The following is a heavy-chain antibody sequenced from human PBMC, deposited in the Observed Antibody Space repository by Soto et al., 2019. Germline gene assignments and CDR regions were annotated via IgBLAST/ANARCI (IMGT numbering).Heavy chain of an antibody. CDR2: IYYSGST. J-gene: IGHJ4*02. D-gene: IGHD2-15*01. Sequence: SETLSLTCTVSGGSISSSSYYWGWIRQPPGKGLEWIGSIYYSGSTYYNPSLKSRVTISVDTSKNQFSLKLSSVTAADTAVYYCASGACSGGSCYSGIDRKEVDYWGQGTLVTVSS. CDR3: ASGACSGGSCYSGIDRKEVDY. V-gene: IGHV4-39*01. CDR1: GGSISSSSYY.